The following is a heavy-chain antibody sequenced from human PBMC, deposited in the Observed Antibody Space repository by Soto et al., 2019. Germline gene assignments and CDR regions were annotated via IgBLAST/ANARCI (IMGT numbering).Heavy chain of an antibody. CDR2: IDPSDSYT. Sequence: PGESLKISCKGSGYSFTSYWISWVRQMPGKGLEWMGRIDPSDSYTNYSPSFQGHVTISADKSISTAYLQWSSLKASDTAMYYCARLGFKANPPTYYDFWSGYPDYWGQGTLVTVSS. D-gene: IGHD3-3*01. J-gene: IGHJ4*02. CDR1: GYSFTSYW. V-gene: IGHV5-10-1*01. CDR3: ARLGFKANPPTYYDFWSGYPDY.